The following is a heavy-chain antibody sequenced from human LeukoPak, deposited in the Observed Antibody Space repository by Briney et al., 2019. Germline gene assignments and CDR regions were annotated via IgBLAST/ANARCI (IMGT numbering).Heavy chain of an antibody. V-gene: IGHV4-59*08. J-gene: IGHJ4*02. CDR1: GGSISSYY. Sequence: PSETLSLTCTVSGGSISSYYWSGIRQPPGKGLEWIGYIYYSGSTNYNPSLKSRVTISVDTSKNQFSLKLSSVTAADTAVYYCARVGSSGWYGYFDYWGQGTLVTVSS. CDR2: IYYSGST. D-gene: IGHD6-19*01. CDR3: ARVGSSGWYGYFDY.